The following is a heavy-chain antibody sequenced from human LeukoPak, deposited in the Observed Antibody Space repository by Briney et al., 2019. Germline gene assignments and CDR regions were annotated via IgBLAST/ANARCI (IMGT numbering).Heavy chain of an antibody. CDR1: GFTFSSYT. Sequence: GGSLRLSCAASGFTFSSYTMHWVRQAPGRGLEWVSTIRASAGTTYYEDSVKGRFTISRDNSKNTQWLQMSSLRAEDTAVYYCTKGGFTSYFDYWGQGTLVTVSS. D-gene: IGHD2-2*01. CDR3: TKGGFTSYFDY. J-gene: IGHJ4*02. CDR2: IRASAGTT. V-gene: IGHV3-23*01.